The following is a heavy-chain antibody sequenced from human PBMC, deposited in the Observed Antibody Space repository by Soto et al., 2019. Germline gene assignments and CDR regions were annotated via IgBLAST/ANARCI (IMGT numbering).Heavy chain of an antibody. V-gene: IGHV4-4*02. CDR3: ARGDYNFHGQDAFDI. Sequence: PSETLSLTCAVSGGSISSSNWWSWVRQPPGKGLEWIGEIYHSGSTNYNPSLKSRVTISVDKSKNQFSLKLSSVTAADTAVYYCARGDYNFHGQDAFDIWGQGTMVTVSS. J-gene: IGHJ3*02. CDR1: GGSISSSNW. CDR2: IYHSGST. D-gene: IGHD1-20*01.